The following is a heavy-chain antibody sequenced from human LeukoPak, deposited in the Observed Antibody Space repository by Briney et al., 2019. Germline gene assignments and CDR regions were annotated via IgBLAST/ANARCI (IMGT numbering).Heavy chain of an antibody. V-gene: IGHV4-59*01. Sequence: PSETLPLTCTVSGGSISSYHWSWIRQPPGKGLEWIGYSGSTNYNPSLKSRVTISVDTSKNQFSLKLSSVTAADTAVYYCARSFDYWGQGTLVTVSS. J-gene: IGHJ4*02. CDR3: ARSFDY. CDR2: SGST. CDR1: GGSISSYH.